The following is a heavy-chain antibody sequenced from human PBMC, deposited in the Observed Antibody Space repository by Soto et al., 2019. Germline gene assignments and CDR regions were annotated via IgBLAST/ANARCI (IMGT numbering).Heavy chain of an antibody. CDR1: GFTFSSYG. CDR2: IWYDGSNK. Sequence: QVQLVESGGGVVQPERSLRLSCAASGFTFSSYGMHWVRQAPGKGGEWVAVIWYDGSNKYYADSVKGRFTISRDNSKNTLYLQMNSLRAEDTAVYYCARCRSYGYFDYWGQGTLVTVSS. CDR3: ARCRSYGYFDY. D-gene: IGHD5-18*01. V-gene: IGHV3-33*01. J-gene: IGHJ4*02.